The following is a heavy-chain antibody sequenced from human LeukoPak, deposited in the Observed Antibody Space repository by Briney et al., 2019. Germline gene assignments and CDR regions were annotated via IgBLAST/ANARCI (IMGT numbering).Heavy chain of an antibody. CDR3: ARDRGFGELSYAFDI. J-gene: IGHJ3*02. CDR1: GGSISSGGYY. D-gene: IGHD3-10*01. V-gene: IGHV4-31*03. CDR2: IYYSGST. Sequence: SQTLSLTCTVSGGSISSGGYYWSWIRQHPGKGLEWIGYIYYSGSTYYNPSLKSRVTISVDTSKNQFSLKPSSVTAADTAVYYCARDRGFGELSYAFDIWGQGTMVTVSS.